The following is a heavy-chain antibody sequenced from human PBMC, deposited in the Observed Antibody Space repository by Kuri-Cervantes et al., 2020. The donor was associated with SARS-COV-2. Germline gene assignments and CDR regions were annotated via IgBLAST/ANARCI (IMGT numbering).Heavy chain of an antibody. D-gene: IGHD1-26*01. V-gene: IGHV1-18*01. CDR2: ISAYNGNT. CDR3: AREYSGSYSRRHTINWFDP. J-gene: IGHJ5*02. Sequence: ASVKVSCKASGYTFTSYGISWVRQAPGQGLEWMGWISAYNGNTNYAQKLQGRVTMTTDTPTSTAYMELRSLRSDDTAVYYCAREYSGSYSRRHTINWFDPWGQGTLVTVSS. CDR1: GYTFTSYG.